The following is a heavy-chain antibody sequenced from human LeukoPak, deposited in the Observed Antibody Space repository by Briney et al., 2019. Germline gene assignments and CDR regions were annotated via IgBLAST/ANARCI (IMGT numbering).Heavy chain of an antibody. J-gene: IGHJ6*03. CDR1: GYTFTGYY. Sequence: ASVKVSCKASGYTFTGYYMHWVRQAPGQGLEWMGWINPNSGGTNYAQKFQGRVTLTRDTSISTAYMELSRLRSDDTAVYYCARDGTGTTAYFFMDVWGKGTTVTVSS. V-gene: IGHV1-2*02. D-gene: IGHD1-1*01. CDR3: ARDGTGTTAYFFMDV. CDR2: INPNSGGT.